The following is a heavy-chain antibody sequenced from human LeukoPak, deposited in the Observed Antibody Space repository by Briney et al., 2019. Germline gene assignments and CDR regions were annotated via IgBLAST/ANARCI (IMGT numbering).Heavy chain of an antibody. CDR2: ISSSSSYI. CDR1: GFTFSSYS. CDR3: ARGARNAGSGYSFDY. Sequence: GGPLRLSCAASGFTFSSYSMNWVRQAPGKGLEWVSSISSSSSYIYYADSVKGRFTISRNNAHNSLYLQINSLRAEDTAVYYCARGARNAGSGYSFDYWGQGTLVTVSS. D-gene: IGHD3-3*01. V-gene: IGHV3-21*01. J-gene: IGHJ4*02.